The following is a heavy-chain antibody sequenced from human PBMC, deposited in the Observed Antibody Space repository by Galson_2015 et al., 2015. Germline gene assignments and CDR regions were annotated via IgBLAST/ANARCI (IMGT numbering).Heavy chain of an antibody. D-gene: IGHD4-11*01. Sequence: SLRLSCAASGFTFGDYAMSWVRQAPGKGLEWVGFIRSKAYGGTTEYAASVKGRFTISRDDSKSIAYLQMNSLKTEDTAVYYCTRSHPDYSNYGPEDVYYYYYYMDVWGKGTTVTVSS. CDR3: TRSHPDYSNYGPEDVYYYYYYMDV. V-gene: IGHV3-49*04. CDR1: GFTFGDYA. CDR2: IRSKAYGGTT. J-gene: IGHJ6*03.